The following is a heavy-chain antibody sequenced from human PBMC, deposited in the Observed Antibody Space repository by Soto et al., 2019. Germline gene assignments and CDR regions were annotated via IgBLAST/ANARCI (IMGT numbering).Heavy chain of an antibody. CDR3: AHLAYRFRSFDWPRFDY. Sequence: SGPTLVNPTQTLTLTCTFSGFSLSTSGVGVGWIRQPPGKALEWLALIYWNDDKRYSPSLKSRLTITKDTSKNQVVLTMTNMDPVDTATYYCAHLAYRFRSFDWPRFDYWGQGTLVTVSS. CDR2: IYWNDDK. J-gene: IGHJ4*02. V-gene: IGHV2-5*01. D-gene: IGHD3-9*01. CDR1: GFSLSTSGVG.